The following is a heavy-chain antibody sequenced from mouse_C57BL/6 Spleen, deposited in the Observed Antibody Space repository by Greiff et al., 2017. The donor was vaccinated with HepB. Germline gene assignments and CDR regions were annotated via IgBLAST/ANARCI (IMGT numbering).Heavy chain of an antibody. CDR2: IYPRSGNT. Sequence: VQLQQSGAELARPGASVKLSCKASGYTFTSYGISWVKQRTGQGLEWIGEIYPRSGNTYYNEKFKGKATLTADKSSSTAYMELRSLTSEDSAVYFCARSEVNWDWYFDVWGTGTTVTVSS. J-gene: IGHJ1*03. V-gene: IGHV1-81*01. CDR1: GYTFTSYG. D-gene: IGHD4-1*01. CDR3: ARSEVNWDWYFDV.